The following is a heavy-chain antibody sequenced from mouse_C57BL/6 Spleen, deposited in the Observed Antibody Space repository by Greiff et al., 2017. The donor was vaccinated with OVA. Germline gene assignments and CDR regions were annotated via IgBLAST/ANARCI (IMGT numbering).Heavy chain of an antibody. CDR3: ARSGERWDPAY. CDR2: IYPRSGNT. V-gene: IGHV1-81*01. CDR1: GYTFTSYG. J-gene: IGHJ3*01. Sequence: QVQLKESGAELARPGASVKLSCKASGYTFTSYGISWVKQRTGQGLEWIGEIYPRSGNTYYNEKFKGKATLTADKSSSTAYMELRSLTSEDSAVYFCARSGERWDPAYWGQGTLVTVSA. D-gene: IGHD4-1*01.